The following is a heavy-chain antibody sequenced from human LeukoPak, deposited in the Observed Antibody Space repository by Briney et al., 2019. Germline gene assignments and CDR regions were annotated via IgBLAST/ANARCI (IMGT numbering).Heavy chain of an antibody. J-gene: IGHJ4*02. CDR1: GGTFSSYA. D-gene: IGHD3-22*01. Sequence: GASVKVSCKASGGTFSSYAISWVRQAPGQGLEWMGGIIPIFGTANYAQKFQGRVTMTTDTSTSTAYMELRSLRSDDTAVYYCARTYYDSSGLDYWGQGTLVTVSS. CDR2: IIPIFGTA. CDR3: ARTYYDSSGLDY. V-gene: IGHV1-69*05.